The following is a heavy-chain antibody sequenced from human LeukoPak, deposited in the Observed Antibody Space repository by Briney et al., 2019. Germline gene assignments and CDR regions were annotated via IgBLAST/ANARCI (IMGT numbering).Heavy chain of an antibody. CDR2: ISGSGGST. D-gene: IGHD5-18*01. CDR1: GFTFSSYV. J-gene: IGHJ4*02. Sequence: GGSLRLSCAASGFTFSSYVMSWVRQAPGKGLEWVSDISGSGGSTYYADSVKGRFIISRDNSNKTLFLQMNSLRAEDTAMYYCARLRGYSYGRFDYWGQGTLVTVSS. CDR3: ARLRGYSYGRFDY. V-gene: IGHV3-23*01.